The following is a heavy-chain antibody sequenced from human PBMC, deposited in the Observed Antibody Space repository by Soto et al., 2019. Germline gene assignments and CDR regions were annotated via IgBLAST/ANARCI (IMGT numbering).Heavy chain of an antibody. D-gene: IGHD6-19*01. CDR3: ARGIAVAGSFYN. CDR2: ISYDGSNK. J-gene: IGHJ4*02. Sequence: GGSLRLSCAASGFTFSSYGMHWVRQAPGKGLEWVAVISYDGSNKYYADSVKGRFTISRDNSKNTLYLQMNSLRAEDTAVYYCARGIAVAGSFYNSGQGTLVTVSS. V-gene: IGHV3-30*03. CDR1: GFTFSSYG.